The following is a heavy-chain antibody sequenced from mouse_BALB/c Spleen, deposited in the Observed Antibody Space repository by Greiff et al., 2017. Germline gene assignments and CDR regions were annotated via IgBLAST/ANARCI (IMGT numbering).Heavy chain of an antibody. CDR2: IYPGDGDT. D-gene: IGHD2-1*01. Sequence: QVQLQQSGAELARPGASVKLSCKASGYTFTSYWMQWVKQRPGQGLEWIGAIYPGDGDTRYTQKFKGKATLTADKSSSTAYMQLSSLASEDSAVYYCARDLLWDYWGQGTSVTVSS. CDR3: ARDLLWDY. V-gene: IGHV1-87*01. CDR1: GYTFTSYW. J-gene: IGHJ4*01.